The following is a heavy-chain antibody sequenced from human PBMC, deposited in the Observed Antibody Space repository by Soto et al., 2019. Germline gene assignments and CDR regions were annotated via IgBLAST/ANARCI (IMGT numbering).Heavy chain of an antibody. CDR3: AKAWDQYYDFWSGYPVDY. CDR1: GFTFSAYP. CDR2: ISGSGGST. Sequence: GGSLRLPFSASGFTFSAYPMIWSRQAPGKGLEWVSAISGSGGSTHYADSVKGRFTISKDNSKHTLYLQMNSLRAEDTAVYYCAKAWDQYYDFWSGYPVDYWGQGTLVTVSS. D-gene: IGHD3-3*01. J-gene: IGHJ4*02. V-gene: IGHV3-23*01.